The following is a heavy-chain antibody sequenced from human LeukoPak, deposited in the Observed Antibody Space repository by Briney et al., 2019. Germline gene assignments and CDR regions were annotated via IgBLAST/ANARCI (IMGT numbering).Heavy chain of an antibody. CDR1: GYSFSNYW. CDR2: IYPGDSDT. J-gene: IGHJ4*02. Sequence: GESLKISCKGSGYSFSNYWIGWVRQLPGQGLEWMGIIYPGDSDTRYSPSFQGQVTISADKSIDTAYLQWSSLKASDTAMFYCARYYDISGYYRPLFDYWGQGTLVTVSS. CDR3: ARYYDISGYYRPLFDY. D-gene: IGHD3-22*01. V-gene: IGHV5-51*01.